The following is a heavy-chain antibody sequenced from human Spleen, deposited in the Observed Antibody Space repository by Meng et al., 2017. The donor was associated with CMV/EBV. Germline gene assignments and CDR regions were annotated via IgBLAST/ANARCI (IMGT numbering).Heavy chain of an antibody. D-gene: IGHD3-22*01. V-gene: IGHV4-39*07. CDR3: ARDPIDYYDSSFDY. CDR2: IYYSGST. J-gene: IGHJ4*02. Sequence: GSLRLSCTVSGGSISSSSYYWGWIRQPPGKGLEWIGSIYYSGSTYYNPSLKSRVTISVDTSENQFSLKLSSVTAADTAVYYCARDPIDYYDSSFDYWGQGTLVTVSS. CDR1: GGSISSSSYY.